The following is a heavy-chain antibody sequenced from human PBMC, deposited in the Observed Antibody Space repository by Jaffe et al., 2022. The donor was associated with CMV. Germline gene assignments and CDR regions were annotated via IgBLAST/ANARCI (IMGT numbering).Heavy chain of an antibody. Sequence: EVQLLESGGGLVQPGGSLRLSCAASGFTFSSYAMSWVRQAPGKGLEWVSAISGSGGSTYYADSVKGRFTISRDNSKNTLYLQMNSLRAEDTAVYYCAKARITMVRGVPLMRFDYWGQGTLVTVSS. V-gene: IGHV3-23*01. D-gene: IGHD3-10*01. CDR1: GFTFSSYA. J-gene: IGHJ4*02. CDR3: AKARITMVRGVPLMRFDY. CDR2: ISGSGGST.